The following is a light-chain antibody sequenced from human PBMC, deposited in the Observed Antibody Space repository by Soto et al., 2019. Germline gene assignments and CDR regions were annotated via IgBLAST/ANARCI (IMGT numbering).Light chain of an antibody. CDR3: QQYNSYSSFT. CDR2: DAS. Sequence: DIQMTQSPSTLSASAGDRVTITCRASQSISSWLAWYQQKPGKAPKVLIYDASSLASGVPSRFIGSGSGTEFSLPISSLQPDDFATYYCQQYNSYSSFTFGQGTKLEIK. CDR1: QSISSW. V-gene: IGKV1-5*01. J-gene: IGKJ2*01.